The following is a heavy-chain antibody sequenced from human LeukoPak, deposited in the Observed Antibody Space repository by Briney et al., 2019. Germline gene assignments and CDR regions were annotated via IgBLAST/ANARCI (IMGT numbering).Heavy chain of an antibody. V-gene: IGHV3-33*08. CDR1: GFTFSSYA. J-gene: IGHJ3*02. Sequence: GGPLRLSCAASGFTFSSYAMHWVRQAPGKGLEWVALIWYDGTNIYYRDSVEGRFTISRDNSKNTLYLQMNSLRAEDTAVYYCARNGAHYDILTGYYIGSDDAFDIWGQGTMVTVSS. CDR2: IWYDGTNI. CDR3: ARNGAHYDILTGYYIGSDDAFDI. D-gene: IGHD3-9*01.